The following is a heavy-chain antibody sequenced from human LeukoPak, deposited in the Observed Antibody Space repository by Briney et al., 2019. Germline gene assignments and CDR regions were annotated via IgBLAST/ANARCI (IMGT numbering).Heavy chain of an antibody. J-gene: IGHJ4*02. V-gene: IGHV4-39*07. CDR3: ARALRRDGYKRNDY. CDR1: GGSIGNTSYY. CDR2: INHSGST. Sequence: SETLSLTCTVSGGSIGNTSYYWSWIRQPPGKGLEWIGEINHSGSTNYNPSLKSRVTISVDTSKNQFSLKLSSVTAADTAVYYCARALRRDGYKRNDYWGQGTLVTVSS. D-gene: IGHD5-24*01.